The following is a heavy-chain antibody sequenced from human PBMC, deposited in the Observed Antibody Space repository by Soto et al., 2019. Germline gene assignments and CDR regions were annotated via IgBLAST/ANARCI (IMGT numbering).Heavy chain of an antibody. V-gene: IGHV1-18*01. CDR1: GYTFTNYG. CDR2: IGAYNGNT. CDR3: VRAGDSYGYRGSYYFDY. Sequence: QVQLVQSAAEVKKPGASVKVSCKASGYTFTNYGISWVRQAPGQGLEWVGWIGAYNGNTDYAQKFQGRVTMTADTSTRTAYMDLRSLRSDDTALYFCVRAGDSYGYRGSYYFDYWGQGTLVTVSS. D-gene: IGHD3-16*01. J-gene: IGHJ4*02.